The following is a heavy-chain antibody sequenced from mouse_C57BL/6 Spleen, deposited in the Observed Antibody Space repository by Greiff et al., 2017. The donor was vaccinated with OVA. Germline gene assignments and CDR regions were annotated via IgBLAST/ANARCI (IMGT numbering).Heavy chain of an antibody. D-gene: IGHD1-1*01. J-gene: IGHJ4*01. V-gene: IGHV1-39*01. CDR2: INTNYGTT. CDR1: GYSFTDYN. CDR3: AIGGYYGSWYAMDY. Sequence: VQLQQSGPELVKPGASVKISCKASGYSFTDYNMNWVKQSNGKSLEWIGVINTNYGTTSYNQKFKGKATLTVDQSSSTAYMQLNSLTSEDSAVYYCAIGGYYGSWYAMDYWGQGTSVTVSS.